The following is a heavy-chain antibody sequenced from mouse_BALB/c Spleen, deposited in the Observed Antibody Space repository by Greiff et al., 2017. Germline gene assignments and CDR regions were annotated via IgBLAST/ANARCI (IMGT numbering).Heavy chain of an antibody. CDR1: GFTFSSYT. D-gene: IGHD1-1*01. J-gene: IGHJ2*01. Sequence: EVHLVESGGGLVQPGGSLKLSCAASGFTFSSYTMSWVRQTPEKRLEWVAYISNGGGSTYYPDTVKGRFTISRDNAKNTLYLQMSSLKSEDTAMYYCARGITTVVAKGFDYWVQGTTLTVSS. CDR2: ISNGGGST. CDR3: ARGITTVVAKGFDY. V-gene: IGHV5-12-2*01.